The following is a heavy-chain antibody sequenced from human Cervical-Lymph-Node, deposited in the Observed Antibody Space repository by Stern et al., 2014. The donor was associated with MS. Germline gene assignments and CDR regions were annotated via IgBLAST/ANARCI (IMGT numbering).Heavy chain of an antibody. V-gene: IGHV1-18*04. CDR2: ISGYDGDT. Sequence: VHLVESGADVKKPGASVKVSCKASSYTFSSYGIAWVRQAPGQGLEWMGWISGYDGDTNYAPKLQGRVTLTTDHSTRTAYMEIRSLRFDDTAVYYCARAYFDSYGLDVWGQGTTVTVSS. CDR3: ARAYFDSYGLDV. D-gene: IGHD3-9*01. CDR1: SYTFSSYG. J-gene: IGHJ6*02.